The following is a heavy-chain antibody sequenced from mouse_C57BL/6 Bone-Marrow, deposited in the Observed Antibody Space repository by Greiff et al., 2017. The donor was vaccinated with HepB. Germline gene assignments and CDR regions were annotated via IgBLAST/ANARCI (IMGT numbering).Heavy chain of an antibody. V-gene: IGHV1-53*01. CDR1: GYTFTSYW. J-gene: IGHJ4*01. CDR3: ARALYDLYCDMEY. CDR2: INPSNGGT. Sequence: LQQPGTELVKPGASVKLSCKASGYTFTSYWMHWVQQRPGQGLEWIGNINPSNGGTNYNEKFKSKATLTVDKTSSTAYMQLCSLTSEDSAVYNCARALYDLYCDMEYWGQGTSVTASS. D-gene: IGHD2-3*01.